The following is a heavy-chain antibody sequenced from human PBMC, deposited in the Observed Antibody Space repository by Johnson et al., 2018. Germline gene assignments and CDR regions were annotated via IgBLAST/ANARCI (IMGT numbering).Heavy chain of an antibody. J-gene: IGHJ3*02. CDR2: INAGNGNT. Sequence: QVQLVQSGAEVKKPGASVKVSCKASGYTFTSYAMHWVRQAPGQRLEWMGWINAGNGNTKYSQKFQGRVTLTRDTSAGTAYMELSSLRSEDTAVYYWARDPEGGGQGAFDIWGQGTMVTVSS. CDR1: GYTFTSYA. D-gene: IGHD3-16*01. CDR3: ARDPEGGGQGAFDI. V-gene: IGHV1-3*01.